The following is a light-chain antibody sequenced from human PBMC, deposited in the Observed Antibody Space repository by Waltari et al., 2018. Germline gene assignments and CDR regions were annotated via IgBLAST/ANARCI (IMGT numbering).Light chain of an antibody. CDR1: SDLSVDSKN. CDR3: QVYDGSIDV. CDR2: YYSDSDK. J-gene: IGLJ6*01. V-gene: IGLV5-37*01. Sequence: QPVLTQPPSLSASPGASARLPCTLSSDLSVDSKNMYWYQQKPGSAPRLFLYYYSDSDKQRGTGVPKRVSGYKEILSNLAFLLISGLQHEDEVDYYCQVYDGSIDVFGSGTKLTVL.